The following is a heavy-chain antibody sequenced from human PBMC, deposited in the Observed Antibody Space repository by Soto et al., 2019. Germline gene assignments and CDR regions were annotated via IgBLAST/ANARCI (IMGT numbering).Heavy chain of an antibody. CDR1: GFTFDDYA. V-gene: IGHV3-9*01. J-gene: IGHJ4*02. D-gene: IGHD6-19*01. CDR3: AKVNSPRAPSYSSWFDY. CDR2: ISWNSGSI. Sequence: GGSLRLSCAASGFTFDDYAMHWVRQAPGKGLEWVSGISWNSGSIGYADSVKGRFTISRDNAKNSLYLQMNSLRAEDTALYYCAKVNSPRAPSYSSWFDYWGQGTLVTVSS.